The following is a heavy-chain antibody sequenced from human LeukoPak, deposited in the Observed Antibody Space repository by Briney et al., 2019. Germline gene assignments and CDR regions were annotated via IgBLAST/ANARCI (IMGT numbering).Heavy chain of an antibody. CDR2: INPSGGST. D-gene: IGHD6-19*01. CDR3: ARDAVTGYSSGWYDLDY. V-gene: IGHV1-46*01. Sequence: VASVKVSCKASGYTFTSYYMHWVRQAPGQGLEWMGIINPSGGSTSYAQKFQGRVTMTRDTSTSTVYMELSSLRSEDTAVYYCARDAVTGYSSGWYDLDYWGQGTLVTVSS. J-gene: IGHJ4*02. CDR1: GYTFTSYY.